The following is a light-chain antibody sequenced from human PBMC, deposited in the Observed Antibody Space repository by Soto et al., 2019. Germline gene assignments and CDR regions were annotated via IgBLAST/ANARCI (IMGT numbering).Light chain of an antibody. CDR3: QQSYSTPLT. J-gene: IGKJ3*01. CDR1: QSISSY. Sequence: DIQVTQSPSSLSASVGDRVTITCRASQSISSYLNWYQQKPGKAPKVLIYAASSLQSGVPSRFSGSGSGTDFTLTISSLQPEDFATYYCQQSYSTPLTFGPGTKVDIK. V-gene: IGKV1-39*01. CDR2: AAS.